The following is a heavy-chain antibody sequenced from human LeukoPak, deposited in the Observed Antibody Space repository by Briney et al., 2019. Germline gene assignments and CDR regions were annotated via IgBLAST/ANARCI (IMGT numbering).Heavy chain of an antibody. CDR2: ISISGDT. J-gene: IGHJ4*02. CDR1: GLTLSRCA. D-gene: IGHD5-18*01. Sequence: GGSLRLSCAASGLTLSRCAMSWVRQAPGKGLEWVSSISISGDTYYADSVKGRFTISRDNSKNTLNLQMNSLRGEDTAVYYCARGTIGYTYGLDYWGQGTLVTVSS. CDR3: ARGTIGYTYGLDY. V-gene: IGHV3-23*01.